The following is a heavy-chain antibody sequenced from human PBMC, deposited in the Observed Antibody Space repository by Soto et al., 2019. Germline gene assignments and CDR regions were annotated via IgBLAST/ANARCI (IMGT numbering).Heavy chain of an antibody. J-gene: IGHJ4*02. V-gene: IGHV4-4*02. CDR3: ASRNYYGSGSYHYYFDY. D-gene: IGHD3-10*01. CDR1: GGSISSSNW. CDR2: IYHSGST. Sequence: SETLSLTCAVSGGSISSSNWWSWVRQPPGKGLEWIGEIYHSGSTNYNPSLKSRVTISVDKSKNQFSLKLSSVTAADTAVYYCASRNYYGSGSYHYYFDYWGQGTLVTVSS.